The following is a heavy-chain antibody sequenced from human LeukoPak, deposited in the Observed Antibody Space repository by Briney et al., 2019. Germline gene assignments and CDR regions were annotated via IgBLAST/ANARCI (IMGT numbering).Heavy chain of an antibody. V-gene: IGHV3-74*01. J-gene: IGHJ5*01. D-gene: IGHD2-15*01. CDR2: INSDGSST. Sequence: GGSLRLSCAASGFTFSSYWMHWVRQAPGKGLVWVSRINSDGSSTSYADSVKGRFTISRDNAKNTLYLQMNSLRAEDTAVYYCARVRSTCGGGSCYSGVDWFDSWGQGTLVTVSS. CDR1: GFTFSSYW. CDR3: ARVRSTCGGGSCYSGVDWFDS.